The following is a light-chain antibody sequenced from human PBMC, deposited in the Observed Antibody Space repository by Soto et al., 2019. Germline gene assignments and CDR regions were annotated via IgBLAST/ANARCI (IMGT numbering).Light chain of an antibody. CDR2: AAS. J-gene: IGKJ1*01. Sequence: DLQITQSPSSLSASVGARVTITCRASQSISTYLNWYQQKPGKAPNLLIFAASTLQSGVPSRFSVSVSGTEFTLNICSLQPDDGETYDGQKYNSYLWTFGQGTKVEI. CDR3: QKYNSYLWT. V-gene: IGKV1-39*01. CDR1: QSISTY.